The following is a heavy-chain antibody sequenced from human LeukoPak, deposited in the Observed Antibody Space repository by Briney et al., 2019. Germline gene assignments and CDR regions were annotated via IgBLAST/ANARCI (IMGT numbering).Heavy chain of an antibody. V-gene: IGHV4-59*01. CDR2: IYYSGST. CDR3: ARGWSGSYYYYYMDV. Sequence: SETLSLTCTVSGGSISSYYWGWIRQPPGKGLEWIGYIYYSGSTNYNPSLKSRVTISVDTSKNQFSLKLSSVTAADTAVYYCARGWSGSYYYYYMDVWGKGTTVTVSS. D-gene: IGHD3-3*01. J-gene: IGHJ6*03. CDR1: GGSISSYY.